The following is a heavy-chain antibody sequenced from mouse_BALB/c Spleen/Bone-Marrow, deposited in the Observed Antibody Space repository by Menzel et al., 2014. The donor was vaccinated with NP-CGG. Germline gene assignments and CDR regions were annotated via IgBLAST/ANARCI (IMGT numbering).Heavy chain of an antibody. Sequence: EVNVVESGGGLVQPGGSLRLSCATSGFTFTDYYMNWVRQPPGMALEWLGCIRNKANGYTTDYSTSVKGRFTISRDNSQNILYLQMNTLRTEDSATYYCARDVGRLFFDVWGAGTTVTVSS. D-gene: IGHD3-3*01. CDR3: ARDVGRLFFDV. CDR1: GFTFTDYY. J-gene: IGHJ1*01. CDR2: IRNKANGYTT. V-gene: IGHV7-3*02.